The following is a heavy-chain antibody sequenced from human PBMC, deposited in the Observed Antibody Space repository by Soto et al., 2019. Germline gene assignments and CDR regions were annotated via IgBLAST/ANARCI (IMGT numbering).Heavy chain of an antibody. CDR3: ARAGYSYGGGFDP. Sequence: SETLSLTCTVSGGSISSGGYYWSWIRQHPGKGLEWIGYIYYSGSTYYNPSLKSRVTISVDTSKNQFSLKLSSVTAADTAVYYCARAGYSYGGGFDPWGQGTLVTVSS. CDR2: IYYSGST. CDR1: GGSISSGGYY. J-gene: IGHJ5*02. D-gene: IGHD5-18*01. V-gene: IGHV4-31*03.